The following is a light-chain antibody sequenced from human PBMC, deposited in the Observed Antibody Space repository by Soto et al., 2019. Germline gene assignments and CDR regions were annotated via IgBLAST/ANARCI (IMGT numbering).Light chain of an antibody. V-gene: IGLV3-21*04. J-gene: IGLJ1*01. CDR2: YDS. Sequence: SYELTQPPSVSVAPEKTATITCGGHNIGNKRVHWYRQKPGQAPGLVISYDSDRPSGIPERFSGYNSGNTATLTISRVEDGDEADYYCQVWDIMTDNYVFGPGTKLTVL. CDR1: NIGNKR. CDR3: QVWDIMTDNYV.